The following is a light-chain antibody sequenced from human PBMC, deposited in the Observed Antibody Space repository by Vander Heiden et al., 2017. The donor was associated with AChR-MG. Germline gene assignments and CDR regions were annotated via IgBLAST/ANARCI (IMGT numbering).Light chain of an antibody. Sequence: DIQMVPTPSTLSAPVGDRVTIPCPASQSISSWLAGDQQKPGKAPKLLIYKASSLESEVPSRFSGSGSGTEFTLTISSLQPDDFATYYCQQYWTFGQGTKVEIK. CDR3: QQYWT. CDR2: KAS. CDR1: QSISSW. J-gene: IGKJ1*01. V-gene: IGKV1-5*03.